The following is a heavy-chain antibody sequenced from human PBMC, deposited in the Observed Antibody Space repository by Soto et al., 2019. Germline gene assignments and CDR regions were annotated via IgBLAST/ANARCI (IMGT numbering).Heavy chain of an antibody. D-gene: IGHD6-13*01. CDR2: IYYTGTT. CDR1: GVSISSSY. CDR3: TRGGGPSSSYFWFDS. V-gene: IGHV4-59*12. J-gene: IGHJ5*01. Sequence: SDTLSLTCTVSGVSISSSYWSWLRQSPGTGLEWIGYIYYTGTTNYNPSLKRRVTISLDTAKNQFSLTLNSVTAADTAFYYCTRGGGPSSSYFWFDSWGQGPLVTVSS.